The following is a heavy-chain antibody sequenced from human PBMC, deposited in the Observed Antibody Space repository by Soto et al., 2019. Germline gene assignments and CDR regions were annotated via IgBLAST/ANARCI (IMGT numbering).Heavy chain of an antibody. J-gene: IGHJ4*02. D-gene: IGHD3-3*02. CDR3: ARQLSHICDS. CDR2: IKPGTSDI. CDR1: GYKFGSAW. Sequence: PGESLKISCKGVGYKFGSAWIGWVRQMPGKGQEWMGIIKPGTSDIRYSPSCRGHVTISADEAVSTAYLQWSSLKASDTAMYYCARQLSHICDSWGQGXLVTVYS. V-gene: IGHV5-51*01.